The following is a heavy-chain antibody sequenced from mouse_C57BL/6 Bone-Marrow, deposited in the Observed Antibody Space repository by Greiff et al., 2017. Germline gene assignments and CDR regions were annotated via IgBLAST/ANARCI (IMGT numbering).Heavy chain of an antibody. D-gene: IGHD1-1*01. Sequence: EVKLLESGAELVRPGASVKLSCTASGFNIKDDYMHWVKQRPEQGLEWIGWIDPENGDTEYASKFQGKATITADTSSNTAYLQLSSLTSEDTAVYYCTSHYYGLDYWGQGTTLTVSS. J-gene: IGHJ2*01. CDR2: IDPENGDT. CDR1: GFNIKDDY. CDR3: TSHYYGLDY. V-gene: IGHV14-4*01.